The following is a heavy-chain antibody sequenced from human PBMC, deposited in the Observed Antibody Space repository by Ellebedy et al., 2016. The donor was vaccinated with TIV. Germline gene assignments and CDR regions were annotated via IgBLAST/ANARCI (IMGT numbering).Heavy chain of an antibody. Sequence: MPSETLSLTCTVPGGSISTYYWSWIRQPPGQGLEWIGYIYYSGYTEYNPSLKSRVTISLDTSKDQFSLRLSSVTAADTAFYYCARVNGWLDYWGRGTLVTVSS. J-gene: IGHJ4*02. V-gene: IGHV4-59*01. D-gene: IGHD6-19*01. CDR3: ARVNGWLDY. CDR1: GGSISTYY. CDR2: IYYSGYT.